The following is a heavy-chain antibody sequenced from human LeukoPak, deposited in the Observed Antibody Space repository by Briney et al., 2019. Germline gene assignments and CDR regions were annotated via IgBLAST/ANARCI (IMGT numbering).Heavy chain of an antibody. Sequence: GEPLKISCKGSGYSFTSYWIGWVRQMPGKGLEWMGIIYPGDSDTRYSPSFQGQVTISADKSISTAYLQWSSLKASDTAMYYCARQVAAMVPPGYYYYYMDVWGKGTTVTVSS. J-gene: IGHJ6*03. CDR3: ARQVAAMVPPGYYYYYMDV. V-gene: IGHV5-51*01. CDR2: IYPGDSDT. CDR1: GYSFTSYW. D-gene: IGHD5-18*01.